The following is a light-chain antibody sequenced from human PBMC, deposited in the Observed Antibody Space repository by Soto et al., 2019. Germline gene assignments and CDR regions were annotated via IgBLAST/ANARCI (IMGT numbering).Light chain of an antibody. V-gene: IGKV1-39*01. CDR3: QQSYSSSYT. CDR2: AAS. CDR1: QTINNF. J-gene: IGKJ2*01. Sequence: DIQMTQSPSSLSASVGDRVTITCRTSQTINNFLNWYQQKPGQAPHLLIYAASSLQSGVSSRFSGGGSGTYFTLTISSLQPEDFGSYYCQQSYSSSYTFGQGTKLEI.